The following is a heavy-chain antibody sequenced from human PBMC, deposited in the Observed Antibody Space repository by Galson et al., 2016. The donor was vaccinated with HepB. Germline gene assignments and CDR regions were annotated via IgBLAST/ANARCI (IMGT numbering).Heavy chain of an antibody. CDR3: AKDIYTGGWSKGDGFHY. CDR2: ITWDGDTT. V-gene: IGHV3-43D*03. J-gene: IGHJ4*02. CDR1: GFTSQNYA. Sequence: SLRLSCAASGFTSQNYAMHWVRQAPGKGLEWISLITWDGDTTYYANSVKGRFTISRDNSKNSHYLQMSSLRAEDTALYYCAKDIYTGGWSKGDGFHYWGQGTLVTVSS. D-gene: IGHD6-19*01.